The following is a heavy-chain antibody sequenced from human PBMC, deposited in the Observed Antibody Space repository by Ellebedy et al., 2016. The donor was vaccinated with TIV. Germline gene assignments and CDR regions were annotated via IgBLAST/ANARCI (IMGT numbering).Heavy chain of an antibody. CDR2: IYQDGSVQ. J-gene: IGHJ5*01. D-gene: IGHD4-17*01. CDR1: GFSFRSYW. V-gene: IGHV3-7*01. Sequence: GESLKISCAASGFSFRSYWMSWVRQAPGKGLEWVANIYQDGSVQYYLDSVKGRFTISRDNAINSLFLQMNSLRAGDTAVYYCARRGSYGDYAVQVNSWFDCWGRGTLVTVSS. CDR3: ARRGSYGDYAVQVNSWFDC.